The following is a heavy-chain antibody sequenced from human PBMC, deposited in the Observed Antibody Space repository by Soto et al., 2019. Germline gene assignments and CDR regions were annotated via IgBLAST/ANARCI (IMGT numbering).Heavy chain of an antibody. V-gene: IGHV3-30-3*01. CDR3: ARDPMYSSGWYDY. CDR2: ISYDGSNK. J-gene: IGHJ4*02. Sequence: PGGSLRVSCAASGFTFSSYAMHWVGQAPGKGLEWVAVISYDGSNKYYADPVKGRFTISRDNSKNTLYLQMNSLRAEDTAVYYCARDPMYSSGWYDYWGQGSLVTVSS. CDR1: GFTFSSYA. D-gene: IGHD6-19*01.